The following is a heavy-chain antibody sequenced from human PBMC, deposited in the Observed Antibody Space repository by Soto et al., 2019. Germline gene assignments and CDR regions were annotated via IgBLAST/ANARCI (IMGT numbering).Heavy chain of an antibody. CDR3: AKDARPWDSSSWYVDY. D-gene: IGHD6-13*01. J-gene: IGHJ4*02. CDR1: GFTFSSYA. Sequence: EVQLLESGGGLVQSGGSLRLSCAASGFTFSSYAMSWVRQAPGKGLEWVSAISGSGGSTYYADSVKGRFTISRDNSKNTLYLPMNSLRAEDTAVYYCAKDARPWDSSSWYVDYWGQGTLVTVSS. V-gene: IGHV3-23*01. CDR2: ISGSGGST.